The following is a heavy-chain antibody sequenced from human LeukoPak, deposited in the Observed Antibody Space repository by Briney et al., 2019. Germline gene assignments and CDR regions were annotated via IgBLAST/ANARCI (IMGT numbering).Heavy chain of an antibody. CDR1: GFTFSNAW. V-gene: IGHV3-15*01. J-gene: IGHJ4*02. Sequence: GGSLRLSCAASGFTFSNAWMSWVRQAPGKGLEWVGRIKSETDGGTTDYAAPVKGRFTIARDDSKNTLYLQMNSPKTEDTAVYYCTTDRRWLRSGFEADYWGQGTLVTVSS. D-gene: IGHD5-12*01. CDR2: IKSETDGGTT. CDR3: TTDRRWLRSGFEADY.